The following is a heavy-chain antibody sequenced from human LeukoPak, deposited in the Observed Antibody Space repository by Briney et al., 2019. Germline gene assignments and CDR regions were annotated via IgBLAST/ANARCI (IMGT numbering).Heavy chain of an antibody. CDR1: GFTFSSYA. J-gene: IGHJ6*02. V-gene: IGHV3-30-3*01. Sequence: GGSLRLSCAASGFTFSSYAMHWVRQAPGKGLEWVAVISYDGSNKYYADSVKGRFTISRDNSKNTLYLQMNSLRAEDTAVYYCERDFSDSYMDVWGQGTTVTVSS. D-gene: IGHD2-21*02. CDR2: ISYDGSNK. CDR3: ERDFSDSYMDV.